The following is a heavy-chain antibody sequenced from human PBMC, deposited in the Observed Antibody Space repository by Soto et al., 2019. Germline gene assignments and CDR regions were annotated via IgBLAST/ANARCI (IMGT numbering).Heavy chain of an antibody. CDR3: ASTIRDGYNIDY. D-gene: IGHD5-12*01. V-gene: IGHV4-39*01. Sequence: PSETLSLTCTVSGGSISSSSYYWGWIRQPPGKGLEWIGSIYYSGSTYYNPSLKSRVTISVDTSKNQFSLKLSSVTAADTAVYYCASTIRDGYNIDYWGQGTLVTVSS. CDR2: IYYSGST. CDR1: GGSISSSSYY. J-gene: IGHJ4*02.